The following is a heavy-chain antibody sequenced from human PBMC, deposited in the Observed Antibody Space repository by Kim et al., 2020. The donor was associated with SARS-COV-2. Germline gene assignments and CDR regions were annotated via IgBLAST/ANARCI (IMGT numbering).Heavy chain of an antibody. V-gene: IGHV4-31*02. Sequence: NPSLKSRVTISVDTSKNQFSLKLSSVTAADTAVYYCASSVLLWFGEPRDYWGQGTLVTVSS. J-gene: IGHJ4*02. CDR3: ASSVLLWFGEPRDY. D-gene: IGHD3-10*01.